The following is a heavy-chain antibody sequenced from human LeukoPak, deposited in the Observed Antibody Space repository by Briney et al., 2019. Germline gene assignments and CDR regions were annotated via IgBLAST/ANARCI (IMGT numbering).Heavy chain of an antibody. V-gene: IGHV1-46*01. J-gene: IGHJ3*02. Sequence: ASVKVSCKASGYTFTSYYMHWVRQAPGQGLEWMGIINPSGGSTSYAQKFQGRVTVTRDTSTSTVYMELSSLRSEDTAVYYCARDRSYYDSSGYYYVGDFFDIWGKGTRVPVFS. CDR1: GYTFTSYY. D-gene: IGHD3-22*01. CDR3: ARDRSYYDSSGYYYVGDFFDI. CDR2: INPSGGST.